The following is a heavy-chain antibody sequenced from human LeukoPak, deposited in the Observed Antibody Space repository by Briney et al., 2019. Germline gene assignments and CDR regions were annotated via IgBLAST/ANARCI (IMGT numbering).Heavy chain of an antibody. CDR1: GGSISSYY. CDR2: IYYSGGT. V-gene: IGHV4-59*01. CDR3: ARDHRPYYDILTGYQYYYGMDV. J-gene: IGHJ6*04. D-gene: IGHD3-9*01. Sequence: SETLSLTCTVSGGSISSYYWSWIRQPPGKGLEWIGYIYYSGGTNYNPSLKSRVTISVDTSKNQFSLKLSSVTAADTAVYYCARDHRPYYDILTGYQYYYGMDVWGKGTTVTVSS.